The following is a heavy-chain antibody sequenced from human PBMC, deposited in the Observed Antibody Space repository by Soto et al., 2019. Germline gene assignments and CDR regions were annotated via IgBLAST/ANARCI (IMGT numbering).Heavy chain of an antibody. CDR2: NIPIFGTA. J-gene: IGHJ4*02. CDR1: GCTFSNFV. V-gene: IGHV1-69*13. Sequence: ASVKVSCKASGCTFSNFVISWVRQAPGQGLEWMGGNIPIFGTANYAQKFQGRVTIIADESTGTTYMELTSLRSEDTAVYYCARAPILVGETTYANYFDYWGQGTLITVSS. D-gene: IGHD2-21*01. CDR3: ARAPILVGETTYANYFDY.